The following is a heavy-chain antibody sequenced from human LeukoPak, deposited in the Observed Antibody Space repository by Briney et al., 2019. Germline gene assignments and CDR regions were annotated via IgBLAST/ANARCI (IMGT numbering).Heavy chain of an antibody. J-gene: IGHJ6*03. Sequence: GGSLRLSCAASGFTFSKYVMNWVRQAPGKGLEWVSGISASGVGTYYTDSVKGRFTISRDNSKNTLYLQMNSLRAEDTAVYYCARGVKSRVVPPATGSFDYYYYMDVWGKGTTVTVSS. CDR3: ARGVKSRVVPPATGSFDYYYYMDV. D-gene: IGHD2-2*01. CDR2: ISASGVGT. CDR1: GFTFSKYV. V-gene: IGHV3-23*01.